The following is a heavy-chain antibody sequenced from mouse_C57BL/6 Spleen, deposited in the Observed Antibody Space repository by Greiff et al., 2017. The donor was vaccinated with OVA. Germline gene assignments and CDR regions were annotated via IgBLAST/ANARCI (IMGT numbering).Heavy chain of an antibody. V-gene: IGHV14-1*01. CDR1: GFNFTDYY. D-gene: IGHD1-1*01. J-gene: IGHJ3*01. CDR2: IDPEDGAT. CDR3: TLYCNGSSSAGFAY. Sequence: VQLQQSGAELVRPGASVKLSCTASGFNFTDYYMHWVKQSPEQGLEWIGRIDPEDGATEYAPKFQGKATMTADPSSNTAYLQLSSLTYKDTAVYYSTLYCNGSSSAGFAYGGQGTLVTVSA.